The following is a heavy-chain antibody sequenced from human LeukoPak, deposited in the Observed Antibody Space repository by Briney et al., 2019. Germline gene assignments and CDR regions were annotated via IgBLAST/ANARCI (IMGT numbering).Heavy chain of an antibody. CDR1: GFTFSSYA. CDR3: ARNEYETLDY. J-gene: IGHJ4*02. Sequence: GGSLRLSCAASGFTFSSYAMSWVRQAPGKGLEWVSTTVGNGGSTYYEDSVKGRFTISRDNSKNTLYLQMNSLSAEDTARYYCARNEYETLDYWGQGTLVTVSS. D-gene: IGHD2/OR15-2a*01. CDR2: TVGNGGST. V-gene: IGHV3-23*01.